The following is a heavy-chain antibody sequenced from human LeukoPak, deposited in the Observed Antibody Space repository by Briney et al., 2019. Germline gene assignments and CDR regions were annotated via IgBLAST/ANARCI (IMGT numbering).Heavy chain of an antibody. J-gene: IGHJ5*02. V-gene: IGHV4-34*01. CDR3: ASRYCSSTSCSEGYNWFDP. D-gene: IGHD2-2*01. Sequence: SETLSLTCAVYGGSYSGYYWSWLRQPPGNGLEWSGEINHSGSTNYNPSLKSRVTISVDTSKNQFSLKLTSVTAADTAVYYCASRYCSSTSCSEGYNWFDPWGQGILVTVSS. CDR1: GGSYSGYY. CDR2: INHSGST.